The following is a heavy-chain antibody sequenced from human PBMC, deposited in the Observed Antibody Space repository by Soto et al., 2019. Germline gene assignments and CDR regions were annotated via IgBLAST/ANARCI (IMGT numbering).Heavy chain of an antibody. D-gene: IGHD1-20*01. Sequence: PGGSLRLSCAASGITFSDAWMTWVRRVPGKGLEWVGRVKSITDGGTTTYAAPVKGRFSISRDDSKSTLFLQMNSLKIEDTAVYYFTTGRNNFGLDSWGQGTLVTVSS. J-gene: IGHJ4*02. CDR2: VKSITDGGTT. V-gene: IGHV3-15*01. CDR1: GITFSDAW. CDR3: TTGRNNFGLDS.